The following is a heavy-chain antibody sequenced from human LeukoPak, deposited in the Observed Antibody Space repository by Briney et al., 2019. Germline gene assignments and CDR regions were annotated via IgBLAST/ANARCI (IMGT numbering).Heavy chain of an antibody. V-gene: IGHV6-1*01. CDR1: GDSVSSNSAA. CDR2: TYYRSNWNN. Sequence: SQTLSLTCAISGDSVSSNSAAWNWIRPSPSRGLEWQGRTYYRSNWNNDFAESVKSRITIKPDTSRNQLSLQLNSVTPEDTAVYYCARARLHHNYGSGTNFDYWGQGTLVTVSS. CDR3: ARARLHHNYGSGTNFDY. J-gene: IGHJ4*02. D-gene: IGHD3-10*01.